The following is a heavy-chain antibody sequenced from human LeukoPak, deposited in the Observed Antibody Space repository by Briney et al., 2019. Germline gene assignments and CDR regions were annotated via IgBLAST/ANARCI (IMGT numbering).Heavy chain of an antibody. Sequence: PSETLSLTCAVYGGSFSGYYWSWIRQPPGKGLEWIGEINHSGSTNYNPSLKSRVTISVDTSKNQFSLKLSSVTAADTAVYYCARPTRQYYYDSSGNYGHDAFDIWGQGTMVTVSS. CDR1: GGSFSGYY. J-gene: IGHJ3*02. CDR3: ARPTRQYYYDSSGNYGHDAFDI. V-gene: IGHV4-34*01. CDR2: INHSGST. D-gene: IGHD3-22*01.